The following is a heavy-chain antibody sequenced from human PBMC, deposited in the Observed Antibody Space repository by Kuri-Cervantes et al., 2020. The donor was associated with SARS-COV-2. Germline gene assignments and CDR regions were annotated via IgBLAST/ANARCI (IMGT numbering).Heavy chain of an antibody. CDR3: ARDRGYGGLRYYFDY. CDR2: IKQDGSAK. CDR1: GFTFDAFW. V-gene: IGHV3-7*01. J-gene: IGHJ4*02. D-gene: IGHD5-12*01. Sequence: GESLKISCAASGFTFDAFWMSWVRQAPGKGLEWLGNIKQDGSAKYYVDSVKGRFTISRDNAKNTLYLQMNSLRAEDTAVYYCARDRGYGGLRYYFDYWGQGTLVTVSS.